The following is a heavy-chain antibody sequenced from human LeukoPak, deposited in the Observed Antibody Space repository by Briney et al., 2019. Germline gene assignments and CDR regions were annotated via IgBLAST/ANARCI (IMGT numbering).Heavy chain of an antibody. CDR2: INPSGGST. J-gene: IGHJ4*02. Sequence: ASVKVSCKASGYTFTNYYIHWVRQAPGQGLECMGIINPSGGSTSYAQKFQGRVTMIRDVSASTAYMELSSLRSEDMAVYYCARVVKYSSGPLTDLLPYYFDSWGQGTLVTVSS. D-gene: IGHD6-19*01. V-gene: IGHV1-46*01. CDR3: ARVVKYSSGPLTDLLPYYFDS. CDR1: GYTFTNYY.